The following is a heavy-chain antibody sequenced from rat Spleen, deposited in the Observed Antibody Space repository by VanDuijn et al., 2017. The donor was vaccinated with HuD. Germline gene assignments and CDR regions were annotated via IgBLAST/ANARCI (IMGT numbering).Heavy chain of an antibody. CDR3: ASHGPRISRFAY. J-gene: IGHJ3*01. CDR2: ISYDGSYT. Sequence: EVQLVESGGGLVQPGRSLKFSCAASGFTFSDYNMAWVRQAPKKGLEWVATISYDGSYTYYRDSVKGRFTISRDNAKSTLYLQMDSLRSEDTATYYCASHGPRISRFAYWGQGTLVTVSS. V-gene: IGHV5-7*01. D-gene: IGHD1-6*01. CDR1: GFTFSDYN.